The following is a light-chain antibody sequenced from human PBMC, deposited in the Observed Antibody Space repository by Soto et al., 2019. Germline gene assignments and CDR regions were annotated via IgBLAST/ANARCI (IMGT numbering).Light chain of an antibody. J-gene: IGLJ1*01. Sequence: QSVLTQPPSVSAAPGQKVTISCSGSSSNIGNNYVSLYQQLPGTAPKLLIYDDTKRPSGIPDRFSASKSATSAALDITGLQTGDEADYYCGTWDSSLSAGLFGTGTKVTVL. CDR2: DDT. V-gene: IGLV1-51*01. CDR3: GTWDSSLSAGL. CDR1: SSNIGNNY.